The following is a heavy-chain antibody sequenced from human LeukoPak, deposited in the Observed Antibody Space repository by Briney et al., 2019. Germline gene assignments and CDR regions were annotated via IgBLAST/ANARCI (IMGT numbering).Heavy chain of an antibody. Sequence: GGSLTLTCAASGFTFSSYCLSWVRQPPAKEVEGVADINQDGRENYYVASVKGRFTISRDNAKNSLYRQMNSLRAEDTAVYYCARESGGATNVDYWGQGTLVTVSS. CDR2: INQDGREN. D-gene: IGHD1-26*01. V-gene: IGHV3-7*01. CDR1: GFTFSSYC. J-gene: IGHJ4*02. CDR3: ARESGGATNVDY.